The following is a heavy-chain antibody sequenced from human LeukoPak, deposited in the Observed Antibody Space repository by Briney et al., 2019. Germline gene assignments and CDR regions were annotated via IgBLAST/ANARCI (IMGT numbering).Heavy chain of an antibody. CDR3: AKDLVVVTTTNWFDP. D-gene: IGHD3-22*01. CDR2: IRYDGSNK. J-gene: IGHJ5*02. CDR1: GFTFSGYG. Sequence: PGGSLRLSCASSGFTFSGYGMHWVRQAPGKGLEWVAFIRYDGSNKYCADSVKGRFTISRDNSKNTLYLQMNSLRAEDTAVYYCAKDLVVVTTTNWFDPWGQGTLVTVSS. V-gene: IGHV3-30*02.